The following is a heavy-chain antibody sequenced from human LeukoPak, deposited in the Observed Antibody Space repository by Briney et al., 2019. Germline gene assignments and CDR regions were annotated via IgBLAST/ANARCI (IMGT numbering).Heavy chain of an antibody. J-gene: IGHJ4*02. CDR3: ATSIAVAGGSFDY. CDR1: GYTFTGYY. D-gene: IGHD6-19*01. V-gene: IGHV1-2*02. CDR2: IYPNSGGT. Sequence: ASVKVSRKASGYTFTGYYLHWVRQAPGQGLEWMGWIYPNSGGTIYAQKFQGRVTMTRDTSISTAYMELTRLRSDDTAVYHCATSIAVAGGSFDYWGQGTLVTVSS.